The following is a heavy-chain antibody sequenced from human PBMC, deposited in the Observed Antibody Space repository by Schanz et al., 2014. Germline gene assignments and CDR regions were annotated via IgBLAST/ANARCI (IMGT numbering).Heavy chain of an antibody. CDR3: VRDTDYHFDY. V-gene: IGHV3-21*02. Sequence: LVESGGGVVQPGRSLRLSCAASGFTFSSYSMNWVRQAPGKGLDWVSSIDSSSTYIYSADSLRGRFTISRDNAKNALYLQMNSLRAEDTAVYYCVRDTDYHFDYWGQGTLVTVSS. CDR2: IDSSSTYI. J-gene: IGHJ4*02. CDR1: GFTFSSYS. D-gene: IGHD4-17*01.